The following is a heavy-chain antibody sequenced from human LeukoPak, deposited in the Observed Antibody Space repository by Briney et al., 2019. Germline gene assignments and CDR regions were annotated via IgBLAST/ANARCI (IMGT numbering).Heavy chain of an antibody. D-gene: IGHD3-22*01. CDR1: GASISSDY. V-gene: IGHV4-59*01. Sequence: SETLSLTCTVSGASISSDYWNWIRQPPGRGLEWIGHVYHSGSTNYNPSLKSRVTISVDTSKNQFSLKLSSVTAADTAVYYCARAGNYYYSSGYYSHFDYWGQGTLVTVSS. CDR2: VYHSGST. J-gene: IGHJ4*02. CDR3: ARAGNYYYSSGYYSHFDY.